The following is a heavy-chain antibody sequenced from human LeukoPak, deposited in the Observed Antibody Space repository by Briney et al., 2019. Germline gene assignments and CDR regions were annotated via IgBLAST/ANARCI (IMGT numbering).Heavy chain of an antibody. J-gene: IGHJ5*02. CDR3: ARSLGSMIVANWFDP. CDR2: IYPGDSGT. V-gene: IGHV5-51*01. D-gene: IGHD3-22*01. Sequence: GESLKISCKGSGYSFTSYWIGWVRQMPGKGLEWMGIIYPGDSGTRYSPSFQGQVTISADKSISTAYLQWSSLKASDTAMYYCARSLGSMIVANWFDPWGQGTLVTVSS. CDR1: GYSFTSYW.